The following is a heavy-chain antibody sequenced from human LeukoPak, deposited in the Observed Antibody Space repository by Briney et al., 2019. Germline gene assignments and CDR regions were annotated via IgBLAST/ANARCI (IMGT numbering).Heavy chain of an antibody. J-gene: IGHJ2*01. V-gene: IGHV1-58*01. D-gene: IGHD4-23*01. CDR1: GFTFTSSA. CDR2: IVVGSGNT. Sequence: GASVKVSCKASGFTFTSSAVQWVRQARGQRLEWIGWIVVGSGNTNYAQKFQERVTITRDMSTSTAYMELSSLRSEDTAVYYCAARYNGGNSMGPHWYFDLWGRGTLVTVSS. CDR3: AARYNGGNSMGPHWYFDL.